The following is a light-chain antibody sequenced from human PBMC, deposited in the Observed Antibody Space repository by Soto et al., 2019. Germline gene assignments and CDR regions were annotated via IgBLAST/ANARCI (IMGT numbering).Light chain of an antibody. V-gene: IGLV1-36*01. J-gene: IGLJ3*02. CDR2: TND. Sequence: QLVLTQPPSVSEAPRQRVTISCSGSSSNIGNNPVNWYQQLPGTAPKLLIYTNDQRPSAVPARFSGSKSGTSASLAISGLRSEDEADYYCAAWDDSLTTWVFGGGTQLTVL. CDR1: SSNIGNNP. CDR3: AAWDDSLTTWV.